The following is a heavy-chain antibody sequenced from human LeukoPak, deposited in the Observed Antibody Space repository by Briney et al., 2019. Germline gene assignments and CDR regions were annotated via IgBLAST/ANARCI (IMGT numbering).Heavy chain of an antibody. Sequence: GGSLRLSCAASGYTFGSYWMYWVRQAPGKGLVWVSRINNDGSSTIYADSVKGRFTISRDDAKNTLYLQMNSLRDDDTAVYYCVRDNGGEHLWGQGTLVTVSS. CDR2: INNDGSST. CDR1: GYTFGSYW. J-gene: IGHJ4*02. D-gene: IGHD3-16*01. CDR3: VRDNGGEHL. V-gene: IGHV3-74*01.